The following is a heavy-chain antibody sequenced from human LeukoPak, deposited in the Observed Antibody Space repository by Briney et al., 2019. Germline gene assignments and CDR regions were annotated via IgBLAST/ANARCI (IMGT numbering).Heavy chain of an antibody. CDR2: INQDGSEK. Sequence: GGSLRLSCAASGFTFSSYWMSWVRQAPGKGLEWVANINQDGSEKYYVDSVKGRFTISRDNAKNSLYLQMNSLRAEDTAVYYCASACSSASCYSRGGYWGQGTLVTVSS. D-gene: IGHD2-2*01. CDR3: ASACSSASCYSRGGY. V-gene: IGHV3-7*01. CDR1: GFTFSSYW. J-gene: IGHJ4*02.